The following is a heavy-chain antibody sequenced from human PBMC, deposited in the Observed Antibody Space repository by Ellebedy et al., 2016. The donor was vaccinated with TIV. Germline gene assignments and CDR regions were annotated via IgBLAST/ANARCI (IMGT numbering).Heavy chain of an antibody. V-gene: IGHV6-1*01. D-gene: IGHD3-22*01. CDR3: ARAQAPTYYYDSSGYWYFDY. CDR1: GDSVSSNSAA. CDR2: AYYRFKWSN. Sequence: SCAISGDSVSSNSAAWNWLRQSPSRGLGWLVRAYYRFKWSNDYAVSVKSRITINPDTSKNKFSLQLNSVTPEDTAVYYCARAQAPTYYYDSSGYWYFDYWGQGTLVTVSS. J-gene: IGHJ4*02.